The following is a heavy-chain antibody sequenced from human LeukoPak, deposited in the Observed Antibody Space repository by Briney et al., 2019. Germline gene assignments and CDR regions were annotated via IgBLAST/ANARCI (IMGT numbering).Heavy chain of an antibody. Sequence: RPSETLSLTCTVSGVSISSYYWSWLRQPPGKGLEWLGYIYYSGSTNYNPSLKSRVTISVDTSKNQFSLKLSSVTAADTAVYYCARDPAYYYDSSGYQDAFDIWGQGTMVTVSS. CDR2: IYYSGST. D-gene: IGHD3-22*01. CDR1: GVSISSYY. J-gene: IGHJ3*02. CDR3: ARDPAYYYDSSGYQDAFDI. V-gene: IGHV4-59*01.